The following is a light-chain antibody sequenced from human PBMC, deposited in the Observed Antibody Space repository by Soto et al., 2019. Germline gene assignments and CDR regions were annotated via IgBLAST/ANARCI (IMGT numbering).Light chain of an antibody. J-gene: IGKJ5*01. CDR1: ESISTW. V-gene: IGKV1-5*01. CDR2: NAS. CDR3: QQRGDWPPIT. Sequence: IQMTQSPSTLSASVGDRVTITCRASESISTWLAWYQQKPGKAPNLLIYNASNRTTGIPARFSGSGSGTDFTLTISSLEPEDFAVYYCQQRGDWPPITFGQGTRLEI.